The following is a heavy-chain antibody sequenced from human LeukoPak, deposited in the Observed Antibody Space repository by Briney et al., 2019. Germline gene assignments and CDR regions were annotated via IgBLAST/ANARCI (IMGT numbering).Heavy chain of an antibody. J-gene: IGHJ4*02. D-gene: IGHD2-2*02. CDR2: ISSSGLSI. CDR1: GFTFSDYY. V-gene: IGHV3-11*01. Sequence: GGSLRLSCAASGFTFSDYYMSWIRQAPGKGLEWVSYISSSGLSIYYADSVKGRFTISRDNSKNTLYLQMNSLRAEDTAVYYCAKDNKVVPAATPDYWGQGTLVTVSS. CDR3: AKDNKVVPAATPDY.